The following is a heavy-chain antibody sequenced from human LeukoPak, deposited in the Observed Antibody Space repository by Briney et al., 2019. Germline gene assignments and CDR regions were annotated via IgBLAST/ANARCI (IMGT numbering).Heavy chain of an antibody. CDR1: GGSILTTNW. Sequence: SGTLSLTCAVSGGSILTTNWWSWVRQPPGKGLEWIGEVHLSGTSNYNPSLKGRVSMSIGKSKNQLSLKLTSVTAADTAMYYCARESGAFSPFGFWGQGTLVTVSS. J-gene: IGHJ4*02. CDR3: ARESGAFSPFGF. V-gene: IGHV4-4*02. CDR2: VHLSGTS. D-gene: IGHD1-26*01.